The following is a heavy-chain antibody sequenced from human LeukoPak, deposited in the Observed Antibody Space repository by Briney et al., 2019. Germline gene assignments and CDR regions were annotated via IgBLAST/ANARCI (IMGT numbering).Heavy chain of an antibody. V-gene: IGHV4-30-4*08. CDR3: ARVPRVRITIFGVVTSPYYYYYMDV. CDR2: IYYSGST. CDR1: GGSISSGDYY. J-gene: IGHJ6*03. D-gene: IGHD3-3*01. Sequence: PSETLSLTCTVSGGSISSGDYYWSWIRQPPGKGLEWIGYIYYSGSTYYNPSLKSRVTISVDTSKNQFSLKLSSVTAADTAVYYCARVPRVRITIFGVVTSPYYYYYMDVWGKGTTVTVS.